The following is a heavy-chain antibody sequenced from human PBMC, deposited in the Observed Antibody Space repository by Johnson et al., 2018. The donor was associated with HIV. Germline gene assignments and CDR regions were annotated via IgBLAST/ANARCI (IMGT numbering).Heavy chain of an antibody. V-gene: IGHV3-30-3*01. D-gene: IGHD1-26*01. CDR2: ISYDGSNK. CDR1: GFTFSSYA. J-gene: IGHJ3*02. CDR3: ARETDIAPYSGSLGYDGFDI. Sequence: QVQLVESGGGVVQPGRSLRLSCAASGFTFSSYAMHWVRQAPGKGLEWVAVISYDGSNKYYADSVKGRFTISRDNSKNTLYLQMNSLRAEDTAVYYCARETDIAPYSGSLGYDGFDIWGQGTVVTVSS.